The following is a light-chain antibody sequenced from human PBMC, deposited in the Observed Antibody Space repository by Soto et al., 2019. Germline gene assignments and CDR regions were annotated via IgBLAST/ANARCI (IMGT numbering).Light chain of an antibody. CDR3: SSYTSSSHTNLL. CDR2: EVS. V-gene: IGLV2-18*02. J-gene: IGLJ2*01. CDR1: SSDIGSYNH. Sequence: QSALTQPPSVSGSPGQSVTISCTGTSSDIGSYNHVSWYQQPPGTAPKLMIYEVSNRPSGVPDRFSGSNSGNTACLTISGLQAEDEADYYCSSYTSSSHTNLLFGGGTKLTVL.